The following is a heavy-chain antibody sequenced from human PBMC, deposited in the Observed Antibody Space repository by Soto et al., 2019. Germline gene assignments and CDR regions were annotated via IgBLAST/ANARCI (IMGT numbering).Heavy chain of an antibody. V-gene: IGHV4-31*03. Sequence: QVQLQESGPGLVKPSQTRSLTCTVTGGCISSGGYYWSWIRQHPGKGLEWIGYIYYSGSTYYNPFLKSRVTISVDTSKNQFSLKLSSVTAADTAVYYCARDRWAAYSSSWSGFDSWGQGTLVTVSS. CDR2: IYYSGST. D-gene: IGHD6-13*01. CDR1: GGCISSGGYY. CDR3: ARDRWAAYSSSWSGFDS. J-gene: IGHJ4*02.